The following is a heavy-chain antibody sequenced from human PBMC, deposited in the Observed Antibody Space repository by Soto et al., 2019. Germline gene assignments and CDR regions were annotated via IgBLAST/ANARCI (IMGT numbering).Heavy chain of an antibody. CDR1: GGSISNFY. CDR3: ALGGYNYGRPFDF. V-gene: IGHV4-59*01. CDR2: IYYSGN. D-gene: IGHD5-18*01. J-gene: IGHJ4*02. Sequence: SETLSLTCNVSGGSISNFYLSWIRQPPGKGLEWIGYIYYSGNYYNPSLTSRVSMSLDKSKNQFSLHLKSVTAADTALYFCALGGYNYGRPFDFWGQGTRVTVSS.